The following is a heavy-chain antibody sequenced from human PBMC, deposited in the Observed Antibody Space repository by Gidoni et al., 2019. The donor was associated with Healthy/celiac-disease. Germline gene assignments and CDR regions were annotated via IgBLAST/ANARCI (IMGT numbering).Heavy chain of an antibody. CDR2: INHSGST. Sequence: QVQLQQWGAGLLKPSETLSLTCAVYGGSFSGYYWSWIRQPPGKGLEWIGEINHSGSTNYNPSLKSRVTISVDTSKNQFSLKLSSVTAADTAVYYCARGGWYYDSRYYFDYWGQGTLVTVSS. CDR3: ARGGWYYDSRYYFDY. J-gene: IGHJ4*02. CDR1: GGSFSGYY. D-gene: IGHD3-22*01. V-gene: IGHV4-34*01.